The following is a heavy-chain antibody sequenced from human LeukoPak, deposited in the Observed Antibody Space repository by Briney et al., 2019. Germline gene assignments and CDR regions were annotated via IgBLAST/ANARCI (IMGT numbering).Heavy chain of an antibody. CDR2: IYPGDSDT. D-gene: IGHD6-6*01. CDR3: ARQRKSIAARGDYYYYMDV. J-gene: IGHJ6*03. Sequence: GESLKISCKGSGYSFTSYWIGWARQMPGKGLEWMGIIYPGDSDTRYSPSFQGQVTISADKSISTAYLQWSSLKASDTAMYYCARQRKSIAARGDYYYYMDVWGKGTTVTVSS. CDR1: GYSFTSYW. V-gene: IGHV5-51*01.